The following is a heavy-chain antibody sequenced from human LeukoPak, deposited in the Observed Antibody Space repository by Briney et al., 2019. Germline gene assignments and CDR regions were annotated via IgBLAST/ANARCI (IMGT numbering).Heavy chain of an antibody. CDR3: ARHRSSDYIWGSYPYFDY. Sequence: SETLSLTCTVSGYSISSGYYWGWIRQPPGKGLEWIGSIYHSGSTNYNPSLKSRVTISVDTSKSQFSLKLSSVTAADTAVYYCARHRSSDYIWGSYPYFDYWGQGTLVTVSS. D-gene: IGHD3-16*02. CDR1: GYSISSGYY. V-gene: IGHV4-38-2*02. J-gene: IGHJ4*02. CDR2: IYHSGST.